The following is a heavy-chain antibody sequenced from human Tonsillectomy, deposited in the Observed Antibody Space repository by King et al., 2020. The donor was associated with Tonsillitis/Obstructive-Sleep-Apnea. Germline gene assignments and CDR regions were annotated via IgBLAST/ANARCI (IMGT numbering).Heavy chain of an antibody. Sequence: VQLVESGGGLVKPGGSLRLSCAASGFTFSDYYMSWIRQAPGKGLEWVSYISSSSSYTNYADSVKGRFTISRDNAKNSLYLQMNSLRAEDTAVYYCARGGDFWSGYHLEKKNFAYWGQGTLVTVSS. D-gene: IGHD3-3*01. CDR2: ISSSSSYT. V-gene: IGHV3-11*05. CDR3: ARGGDFWSGYHLEKKNFAY. CDR1: GFTFSDYY. J-gene: IGHJ4*02.